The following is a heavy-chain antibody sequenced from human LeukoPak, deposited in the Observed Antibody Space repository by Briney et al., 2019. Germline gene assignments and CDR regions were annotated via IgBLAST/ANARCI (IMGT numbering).Heavy chain of an antibody. CDR2: IKHSGST. CDR1: GGSFSGYY. V-gene: IGHV4-34*01. D-gene: IGHD2-21*02. CDR3: ARGGHIVVVTANYWYFDL. Sequence: PSETLSLTCAVYGGSFSGYYWSWIRQPPGKGLEWIGEIKHSGSTNYNPSLKSRVTISVDTSKNQFSLKLSSVTAADTAVYYCARGGHIVVVTANYWYFDLWGRGTLVTVSS. J-gene: IGHJ2*01.